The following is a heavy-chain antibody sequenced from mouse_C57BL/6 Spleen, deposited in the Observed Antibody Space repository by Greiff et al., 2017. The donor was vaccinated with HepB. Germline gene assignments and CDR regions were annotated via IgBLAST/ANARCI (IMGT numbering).Heavy chain of an antibody. CDR2: IYPGSGST. CDR1: GYTFTSYW. J-gene: IGHJ3*01. D-gene: IGHD1-1*01. Sequence: VQLQQSGAELVKPGASVKMSCKASGYTFTSYWITWVKQRPGQGLEWIGDIYPGSGSTNYNEKFKSKATLTVDTSSSTAYMQLSSLTSEDSAVYYCAREDYGSSPLFAYWGQGTLVTVSA. V-gene: IGHV1-55*01. CDR3: AREDYGSSPLFAY.